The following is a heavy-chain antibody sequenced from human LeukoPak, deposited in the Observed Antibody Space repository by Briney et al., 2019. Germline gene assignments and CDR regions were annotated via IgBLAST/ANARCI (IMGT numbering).Heavy chain of an antibody. CDR1: GFTFSTYA. Sequence: GGSLRLSCVASGFTFSTYAMSWVRQAPGKGLEWVSSISGSGSSTSYADSVKGLFTISRDNSKNTLDLQMNSLRAEDTAIYYCAKGSLRLGELSSWTLDYWGQGTLVTVSS. CDR2: ISGSGSST. CDR3: AKGSLRLGELSSWTLDY. J-gene: IGHJ4*02. V-gene: IGHV3-23*01. D-gene: IGHD3-16*02.